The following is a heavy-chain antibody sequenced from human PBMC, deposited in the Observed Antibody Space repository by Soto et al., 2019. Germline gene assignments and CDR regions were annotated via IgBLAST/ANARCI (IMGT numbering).Heavy chain of an antibody. V-gene: IGHV3-7*01. J-gene: IGHJ3*02. CDR2: IKQDGSEK. Sequence: EVQLVESGGGLVQPGGSLRLSYAASGFTFSSYWMSWVRQAPGKGLEWVANIKQDGSEKYYVDSVKGRFTISRDNAKNSLYLQMNSLRAEDTAVYYCVRLVVPAASAFDIWGQGTMVTVSS. CDR3: VRLVVPAASAFDI. D-gene: IGHD2-2*01. CDR1: GFTFSSYW.